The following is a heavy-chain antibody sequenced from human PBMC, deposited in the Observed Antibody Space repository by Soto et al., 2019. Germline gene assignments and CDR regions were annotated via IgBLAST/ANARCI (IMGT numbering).Heavy chain of an antibody. CDR1: GFTFSSYA. Sequence: QVQLVESGGGVVQPGRSLRLSCAASGFTFSSYAMHWVRQAPGKGLAWVAVISYDGSNKYYADSEKGRFTISRDNSKNTLYLQMNSLRAEDTAVYYCASYSSGWYLPLFDYWGQGTLVTVSS. CDR3: ASYSSGWYLPLFDY. V-gene: IGHV3-30-3*01. CDR2: ISYDGSNK. J-gene: IGHJ4*02. D-gene: IGHD6-19*01.